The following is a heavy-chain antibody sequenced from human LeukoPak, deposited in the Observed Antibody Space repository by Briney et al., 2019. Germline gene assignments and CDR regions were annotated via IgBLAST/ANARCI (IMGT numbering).Heavy chain of an antibody. CDR2: ISSSSAI. Sequence: GGSLRLSCAASGFTFSSYSMNWVRQAPGKGREWVSYISSSSAIYYADSVKGRFTISRNNAKNSLYLQMNSLRAEDTALYYCARVRGNYQSDYWGQGTLVTVSS. J-gene: IGHJ4*02. CDR3: ARVRGNYQSDY. CDR1: GFTFSSYS. D-gene: IGHD1-7*01. V-gene: IGHV3-48*01.